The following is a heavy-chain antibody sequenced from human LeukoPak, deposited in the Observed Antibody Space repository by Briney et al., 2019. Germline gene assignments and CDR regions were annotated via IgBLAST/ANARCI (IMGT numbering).Heavy chain of an antibody. CDR1: GFTFSSYE. J-gene: IGHJ5*02. CDR2: ISSSGSTI. V-gene: IGHV3-48*03. Sequence: GGSLRLSCAASGFTFSSYEMDWVRQAPGKGLEWVSYISSSGSTIYYADSVKGRFTISRDNSRNTLSLQMHSLRADDTAVYYCAKDRPYISSWYGCSTPWGQGTLVTVSS. CDR3: AKDRPYISSWYGCSTP. D-gene: IGHD6-13*01.